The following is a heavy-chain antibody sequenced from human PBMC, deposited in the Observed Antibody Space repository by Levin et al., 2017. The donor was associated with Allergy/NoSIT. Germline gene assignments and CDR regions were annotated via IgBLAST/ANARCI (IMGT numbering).Heavy chain of an antibody. CDR1: GFTFSNYG. V-gene: IGHV3-30*18. J-gene: IGHJ4*02. CDR3: AKADLIAATDY. D-gene: IGHD6-13*01. Sequence: TGESLKISCAASGFTFSNYGMHWVRQAPGKGLEWVAIISYDGSKKYYADSVKGRFTVSRDNSKNTLSLQMNSLRAEDTAVYYCAKADLIAATDYWGQGTLVTVSS. CDR2: ISYDGSKK.